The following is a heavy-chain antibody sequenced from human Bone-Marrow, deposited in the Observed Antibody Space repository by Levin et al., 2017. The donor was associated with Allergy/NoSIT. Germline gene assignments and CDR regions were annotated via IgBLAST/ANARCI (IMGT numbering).Heavy chain of an antibody. V-gene: IGHV3-7*01. CDR2: TKQDGSEK. Sequence: PGGSLRLSCAASGFTFDTYWMNWVRQAPGKGLEWVANTKQDGSEKYYVDSVNGRFTISRDNAKNSLYLQMNSLRAEDTAVYYCARGYFDWFLPGDAFDIRGQGRMVTVSS. CDR1: GFTFDTYW. D-gene: IGHD3-9*01. J-gene: IGHJ3*02. CDR3: ARGYFDWFLPGDAFDI.